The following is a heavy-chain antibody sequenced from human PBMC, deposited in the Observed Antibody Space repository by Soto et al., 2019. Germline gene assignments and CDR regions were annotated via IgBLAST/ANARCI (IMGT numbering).Heavy chain of an antibody. D-gene: IGHD6-19*01. V-gene: IGHV4-34*01. Sequence: QVQLQQWGAGLLKPSETLSLTCAVYGGSFSGYYWSWIRQPPGKGLEWIGEINHSGSTNYNPSLKRRVTISVDTFKNQFSLKLSSVTAADTAVYYCVRRKGSGWFFDYWGQGTLVTVSS. CDR1: GGSFSGYY. J-gene: IGHJ4*02. CDR3: VRRKGSGWFFDY. CDR2: INHSGST.